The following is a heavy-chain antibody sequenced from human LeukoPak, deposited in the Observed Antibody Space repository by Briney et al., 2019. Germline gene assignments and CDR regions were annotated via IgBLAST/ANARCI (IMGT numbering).Heavy chain of an antibody. Sequence: GGSLRLSCAASGFGFDIYGMHWVRQAPGKGLEWLAVIWNDGSNKYYADSVKGRFPISRDNSKNTLYLQMNSLRGEDTALYYCARASEPFDYWGQGTLVTVSS. CDR2: IWNDGSNK. V-gene: IGHV3-33*01. J-gene: IGHJ4*02. CDR3: ARASEPFDY. CDR1: GFGFDIYG. D-gene: IGHD1-26*01.